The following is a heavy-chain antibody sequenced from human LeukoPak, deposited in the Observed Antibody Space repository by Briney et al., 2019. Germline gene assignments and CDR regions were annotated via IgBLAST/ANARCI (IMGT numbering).Heavy chain of an antibody. D-gene: IGHD6-13*01. CDR2: INPSGGST. Sequence: GASVKLSCKASGYTFTSYYMHWVRQAPGQGLEWMGIINPSGGSTSYAQKFQGRVTRTRDTSTSTVYMELSSLRSEDTAVYYCARDQYSSSWYAYFDYWGQGTLVTVSS. V-gene: IGHV1-46*01. CDR1: GYTFTSYY. CDR3: ARDQYSSSWYAYFDY. J-gene: IGHJ4*02.